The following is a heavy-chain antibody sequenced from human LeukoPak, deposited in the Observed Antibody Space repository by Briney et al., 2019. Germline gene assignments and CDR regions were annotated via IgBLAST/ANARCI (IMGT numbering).Heavy chain of an antibody. V-gene: IGHV4-34*01. J-gene: IGHJ4*02. D-gene: IGHD2-21*01. CDR3: AKGGKGFPLGLRFDS. CDR2: ITHRGSI. CDR1: GGSFSGHF. Sequence: SETLSLTCGVFGGSFSGHFYSWIRQSPGKGLEWIGEITHRGSINYNPSLKSRVTISVDTSKNQFSLKLTSLTAADTAVYYCAKGGKGFPLGLRFDSWGQGTLVSVSS.